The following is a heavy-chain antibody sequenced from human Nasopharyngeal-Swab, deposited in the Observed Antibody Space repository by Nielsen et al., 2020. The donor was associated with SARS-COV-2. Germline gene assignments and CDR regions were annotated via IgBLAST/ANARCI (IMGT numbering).Heavy chain of an antibody. CDR1: GYTFSSYG. V-gene: IGHV1-18*01. Sequence: ASVKVSCKTSGYTFSSYGIAWVRQAPGQGLEWLGWISPYNDYTHYAQKFQGSVTMTSDTSTSTAYLELRSLTSDDTAEYYCARELGVGLFDYWGQGTLVTVSS. D-gene: IGHD3-16*01. J-gene: IGHJ4*02. CDR2: ISPYNDYT. CDR3: ARELGVGLFDY.